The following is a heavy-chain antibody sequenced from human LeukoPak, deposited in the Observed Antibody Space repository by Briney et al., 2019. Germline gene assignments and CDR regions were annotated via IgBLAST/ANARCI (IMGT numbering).Heavy chain of an antibody. CDR1: GFTLSSYW. V-gene: IGHV3-7*01. CDR2: IKQDGSEK. J-gene: IGHJ6*03. Sequence: GGSLRLSCAASGFTLSSYWMSWVRQAPGKGLEWVANIKQDGSEKYYVDSVKGRFTISRDNAKNSLYLQMNSLRAEDTAVYNCARLRYHDFWSGYWKYYYYMDVWGKGTTVTVSS. CDR3: ARLRYHDFWSGYWKYYYYMDV. D-gene: IGHD3-3*01.